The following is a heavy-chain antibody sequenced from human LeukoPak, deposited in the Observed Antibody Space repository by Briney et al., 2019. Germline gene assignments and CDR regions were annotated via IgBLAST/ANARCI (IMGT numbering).Heavy chain of an antibody. CDR1: GFSFSTYA. Sequence: PGGSLRLSCAASGFSFSTYAMHWVRQAPGKGLEWVAVISDDGSDKYYADSVKGRFTISRDNAKNSLYLHMNSLTAEDTAMYYCARDWVAGVPFDAFDIWGQGTMVSVSS. D-gene: IGHD3-10*01. V-gene: IGHV3-30*07. CDR2: ISDDGSDK. J-gene: IGHJ3*02. CDR3: ARDWVAGVPFDAFDI.